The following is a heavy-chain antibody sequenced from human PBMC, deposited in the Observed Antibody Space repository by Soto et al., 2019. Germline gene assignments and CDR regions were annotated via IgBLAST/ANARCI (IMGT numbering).Heavy chain of an antibody. Sequence: GGSLRLSCAASVFTFSSYSMNWVRQAPGKGLEGFSYISISSSTIXXADSVKGPXTISRDNSKNSXYLQKXNLRAEDTAVYYCATYLDVCGQGTTVTVS. CDR1: VFTFSSYS. CDR3: ATYLDV. CDR2: ISISSSTI. V-gene: IGHV3-48*01. J-gene: IGHJ6*02.